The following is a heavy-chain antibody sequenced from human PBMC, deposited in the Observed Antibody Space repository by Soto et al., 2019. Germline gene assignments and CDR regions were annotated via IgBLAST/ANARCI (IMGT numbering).Heavy chain of an antibody. Sequence: PGGSLRLSCAASGFTFSSYAMSWVRQAPGKGLEWVSAISGSGGSTYYADSVKGRFTISRDNSKNTLYLQMNSLRAEDTAVYYCAKQPEAPEIAVVVAAPFDYWGQGTLVTVSS. CDR1: GFTFSSYA. J-gene: IGHJ4*02. CDR2: ISGSGGST. V-gene: IGHV3-23*01. D-gene: IGHD2-15*01. CDR3: AKQPEAPEIAVVVAAPFDY.